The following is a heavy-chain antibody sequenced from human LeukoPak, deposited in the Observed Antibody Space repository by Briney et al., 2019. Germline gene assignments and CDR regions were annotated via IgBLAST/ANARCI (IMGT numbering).Heavy chain of an antibody. V-gene: IGHV3-64*01. CDR3: AREGIAAADPEPYYFDY. D-gene: IGHD6-13*01. Sequence: GGSLRLSCAASGFTFISYAMHWVRQAPGKGLEYVSAISSNGGSTYYANSVKGRFTISRDNSKNTLYLQMGSLRAEDMAVYYCAREGIAAADPEPYYFDYWGQGTLVTVSS. J-gene: IGHJ4*02. CDR2: ISSNGGST. CDR1: GFTFISYA.